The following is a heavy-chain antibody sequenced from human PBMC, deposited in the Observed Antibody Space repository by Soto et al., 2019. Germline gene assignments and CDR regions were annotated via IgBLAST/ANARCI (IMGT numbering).Heavy chain of an antibody. Sequence: GGSLRLSCAASGFTFSSYSMNWVRQAPGKGLEWVSSISSSSSYIYYADSVKGRFTISRDNAKNSLYLQMNSLRAEDTAVYYCARDFGNCGGDCYFDYWGQGTLVTVSS. CDR3: ARDFGNCGGDCYFDY. J-gene: IGHJ4*02. V-gene: IGHV3-21*01. D-gene: IGHD2-21*01. CDR1: GFTFSSYS. CDR2: ISSSSSYI.